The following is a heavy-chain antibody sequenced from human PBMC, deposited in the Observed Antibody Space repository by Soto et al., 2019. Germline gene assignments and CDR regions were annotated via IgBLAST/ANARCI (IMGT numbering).Heavy chain of an antibody. V-gene: IGHV4-31*03. CDR3: ARAGGAGSGHDWFDP. D-gene: IGHD6-13*01. J-gene: IGHJ5*02. Sequence: SETLSLTCNVSGGPVSSGGYYWSWIRQHPGKGLEWIGYIHYSGSTYYNPSLKSRVTMSIDTSKNLFSLNLSSVTAADTAVYYCARAGGAGSGHDWFDPWGQGTLVTVSS. CDR1: GGPVSSGGYY. CDR2: IHYSGST.